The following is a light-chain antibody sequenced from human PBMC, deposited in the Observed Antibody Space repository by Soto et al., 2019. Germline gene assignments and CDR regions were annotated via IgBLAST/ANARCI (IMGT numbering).Light chain of an antibody. V-gene: IGKV1-5*01. CDR2: DAS. Sequence: DIQMTQSPSTLSASVGDRVTITCRASQSISSWLAWYQQKPGKAPKLLIYDASSLESGVPSRFSGSGSGTKFTLPFSTLQPNNFPPFSCQHYNIYITFAQGTRLK. CDR3: QHYNIYIT. J-gene: IGKJ5*01. CDR1: QSISSW.